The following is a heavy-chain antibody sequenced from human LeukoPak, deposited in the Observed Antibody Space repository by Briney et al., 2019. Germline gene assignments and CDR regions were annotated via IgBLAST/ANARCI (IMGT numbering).Heavy chain of an antibody. CDR2: IYTSGST. CDR3: ARVGPQLDYFDY. Sequence: SETLSLTCTVSGGSISSYYWSWMRQPAGKGLEWIGRIYTSGSTNYNPSLESRVTMSVDTSKNQFSLKLSSVTAADTAVYYCARVGPQLDYFDYWGQGTLVIVSS. D-gene: IGHD3-16*01. J-gene: IGHJ4*02. CDR1: GGSISSYY. V-gene: IGHV4-4*07.